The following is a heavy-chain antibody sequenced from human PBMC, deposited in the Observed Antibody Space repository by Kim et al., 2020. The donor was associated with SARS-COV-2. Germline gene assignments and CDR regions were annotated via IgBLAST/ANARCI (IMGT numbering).Heavy chain of an antibody. CDR1: GFTFSSYW. CDR3: VRAPKSTGWYYFDY. Sequence: GGSLRLSCAASGFTFSSYWMHWVRQAPGKGLVWVSRINSDGSSASNADSVKGRFTISRDNAKNTLYLQMNSLRAEDTAVYYCVRAPKSTGWYYFDYWGQGTLVTVSS. J-gene: IGHJ4*02. V-gene: IGHV3-74*01. CDR2: INSDGSSA. D-gene: IGHD6-19*01.